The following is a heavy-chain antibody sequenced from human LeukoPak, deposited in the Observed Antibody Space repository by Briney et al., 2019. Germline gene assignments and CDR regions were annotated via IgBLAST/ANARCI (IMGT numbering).Heavy chain of an antibody. CDR2: ISSSSSTI. D-gene: IGHD3-10*01. CDR3: AREKTMVRGVFDY. J-gene: IGHJ4*02. CDR1: GFTFSSYA. Sequence: PGGSLRLSCAASGFTFSSYAMHWVRQAPGKGLEWVSYISSSSSTIYYADSVKGRFTISRDNAKNSLYLQMNSLRAEDTAVYYCAREKTMVRGVFDYWGQGTLVTVSS. V-gene: IGHV3-48*04.